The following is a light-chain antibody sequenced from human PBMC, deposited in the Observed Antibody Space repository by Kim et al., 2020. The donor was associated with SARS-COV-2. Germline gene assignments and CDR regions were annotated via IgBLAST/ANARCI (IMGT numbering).Light chain of an antibody. Sequence: ASVGDRVTITCRASQGFSNWLAWYQQKPGKAPKLLIYKTSILESGVPSRFSGSGSGTEFTHTISSLQPDDFATYYCQQYERGPVTFGQGTKVEIK. V-gene: IGKV1-5*03. J-gene: IGKJ1*01. CDR1: QGFSNW. CDR3: QQYERGPVT. CDR2: KTS.